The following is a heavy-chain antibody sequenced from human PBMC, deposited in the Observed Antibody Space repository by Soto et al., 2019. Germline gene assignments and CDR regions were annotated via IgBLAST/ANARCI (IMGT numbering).Heavy chain of an antibody. V-gene: IGHV3-66*01. J-gene: IGHJ6*02. Sequence: EVQLVEYGGGLVQPGGSLRLSCAASGFTVSTHYMTWVRQAPGKGLEWVSVMFYGGSTYYADSVKGRFTISRDDSKNTMYPQMNSIRAESPAVYYCATTGMGVTLYYYYHGMDVWGQGTTVTVSS. D-gene: IGHD1-26*01. CDR1: GFTVSTHY. CDR2: MFYGGST. CDR3: ATTGMGVTLYYYYHGMDV.